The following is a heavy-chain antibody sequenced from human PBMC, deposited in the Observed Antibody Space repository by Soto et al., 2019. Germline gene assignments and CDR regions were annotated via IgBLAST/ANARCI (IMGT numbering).Heavy chain of an antibody. CDR1: GGSVSSGSYY. CDR2: IYYSGST. J-gene: IGHJ3*02. CDR3: ARESDYYDSSGHDAFDI. V-gene: IGHV4-61*01. D-gene: IGHD3-22*01. Sequence: ETLSLTCTVSGGSVSSGSYYWSWIRQPPGKGLEWIGYIYYSGSTNYNPSLKSRVTISVDTSKNQFSLKLSSVTAADTAVYYCARESDYYDSSGHDAFDIWGQGTMVTVSS.